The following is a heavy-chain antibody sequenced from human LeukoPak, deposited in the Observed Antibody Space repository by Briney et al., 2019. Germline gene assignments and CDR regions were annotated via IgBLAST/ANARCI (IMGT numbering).Heavy chain of an antibody. CDR2: ISYDGSNK. D-gene: IGHD3-22*01. CDR1: GFTFSSYA. Sequence: SGGSLRLSCAASGFTFSSYAMHWVRQAPGKGLEWVAVISYDGSNKYYADSVKGRFTISRDNSKNTPYLQMNSLRAEDTAVYYCARARNHYYDSGGLDYWGQGTLVTVSS. V-gene: IGHV3-30-3*01. J-gene: IGHJ4*02. CDR3: ARARNHYYDSGGLDY.